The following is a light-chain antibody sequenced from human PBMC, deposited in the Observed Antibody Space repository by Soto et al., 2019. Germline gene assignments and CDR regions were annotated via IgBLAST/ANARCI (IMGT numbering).Light chain of an antibody. CDR1: SSDVGGYNH. CDR3: ASYAGSNNSV. J-gene: IGLJ1*01. Sequence: QSALTQPPSASGSPGQSVTISCTGTSSDVGGYNHVSWYQQNPGKAPKLMIYDVSKRPSGVPDRFSGSKSGNTASLTISGLQAEDEADYYCASYAGSNNSVFGTETKVTVL. V-gene: IGLV2-8*01. CDR2: DVS.